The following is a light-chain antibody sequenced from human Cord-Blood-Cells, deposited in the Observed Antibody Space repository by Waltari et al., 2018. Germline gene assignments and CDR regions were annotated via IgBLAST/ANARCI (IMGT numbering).Light chain of an antibody. Sequence: IVTTSSPLSLLVPPGEPATISIRCRQGLNNSNAYNYLDWYQQKPGQSPQLLIYWGSTRASGVPDGFSGVGSGTDFTLTISSVEAEDVGVYYCMQSLQTPYTFGGGTKVEIK. V-gene: IGKV2-28*01. CDR2: WGS. CDR1: QGLNNSNAYNY. J-gene: IGKJ4*01. CDR3: MQSLQTPYT.